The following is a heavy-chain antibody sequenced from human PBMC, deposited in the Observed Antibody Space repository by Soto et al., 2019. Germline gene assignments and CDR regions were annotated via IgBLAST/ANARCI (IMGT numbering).Heavy chain of an antibody. D-gene: IGHD3-3*01. Sequence: PSETLSLTCTVSGGSISSSSYYWGWIRQPPGKGLEWIGSIYYSGSTYYNPSLKGRVTISVDTSKNQFSLKLSSVTAADTAVYYCARLGYYDFWSGYYYYYGMDVWGQGTTVTVSS. J-gene: IGHJ6*02. V-gene: IGHV4-39*01. CDR2: IYYSGST. CDR1: GGSISSSSYY. CDR3: ARLGYYDFWSGYYYYYGMDV.